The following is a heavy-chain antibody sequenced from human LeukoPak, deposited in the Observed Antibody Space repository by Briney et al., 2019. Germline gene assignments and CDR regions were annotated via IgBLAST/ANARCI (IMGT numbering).Heavy chain of an antibody. J-gene: IGHJ5*02. V-gene: IGHV1-69*13. D-gene: IGHD4-23*01. Sequence: ASVKVSCKASGGTFSSYAISWVRQAPGQGLGWRGGISPIFCTANYAQKFQGRVTITADESTSTAYMELSSLRSEDTAVYYCARVPGYGGNSGWFDPWGQGTLVTVSS. CDR1: GGTFSSYA. CDR2: ISPIFCTA. CDR3: ARVPGYGGNSGWFDP.